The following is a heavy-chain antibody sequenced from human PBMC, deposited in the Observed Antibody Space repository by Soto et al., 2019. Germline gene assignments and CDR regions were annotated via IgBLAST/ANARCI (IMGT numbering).Heavy chain of an antibody. CDR1: GFTFSSSD. D-gene: IGHD3-3*01. CDR2: IWYDGSNK. J-gene: IGHJ6*02. CDR3: AREGRTIFGVVNGMDV. V-gene: IGHV3-33*01. Sequence: XGSLRLACSAAGFTFSSSDMHWVRQAPGRGLEWVAVIWYDGSNKYYADSVKGRFTISRDNSKNTLYLQMNSLRAEDTAVYYCAREGRTIFGVVNGMDVWGQGTTVTVSS.